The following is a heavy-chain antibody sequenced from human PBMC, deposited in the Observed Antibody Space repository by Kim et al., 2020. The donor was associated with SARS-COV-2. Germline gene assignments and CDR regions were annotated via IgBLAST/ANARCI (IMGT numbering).Heavy chain of an antibody. CDR3: TRHSGSSSWSQLGYYYYGMDV. J-gene: IGHJ6*02. V-gene: IGHV3-73*01. D-gene: IGHD6-13*01. CDR2: IRSKANSYAT. CDR1: GFTFSGSA. Sequence: GGSLRLSCAASGFTFSGSAMHWVRQASGKGLEWVGRIRSKANSYATAYAASVKGRFTISRDDSKNTAYLQMNSLKTEDTAVYYCTRHSGSSSWSQLGYYYYGMDVWGQGTTVTVSS.